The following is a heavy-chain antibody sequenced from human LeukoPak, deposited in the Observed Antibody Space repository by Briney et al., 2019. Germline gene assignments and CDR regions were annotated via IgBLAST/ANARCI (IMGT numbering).Heavy chain of an antibody. J-gene: IGHJ4*02. Sequence: SETLSLTCAVYGGSFSGYYWSWIRQPPGKGLEWIGEINHTGSTIYNPSLKSRVTISVDTSKNQFSLNLNSVTAADTAVYYCARGGSSCTNGVCYTVEGVFYPRYFDYWGQGTLVTVSS. CDR2: INHTGST. CDR3: ARGGSSCTNGVCYTVEGVFYPRYFDY. CDR1: GGSFSGYY. D-gene: IGHD2-8*01. V-gene: IGHV4-34*01.